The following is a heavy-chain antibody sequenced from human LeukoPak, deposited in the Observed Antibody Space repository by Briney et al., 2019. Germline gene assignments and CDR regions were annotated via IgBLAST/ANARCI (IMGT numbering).Heavy chain of an antibody. CDR1: GFTFSSYS. CDR3: ARRLPVAGTAFDY. D-gene: IGHD6-19*01. CDR2: ISSSSSYI. J-gene: IGHJ4*02. V-gene: IGHV3-21*01. Sequence: GGSLRLSCAASGFTFSSYSMNWVRQAPGKGLEWVSSISSSSSYIYYADSVKGRFTISRDNAKNSLYLQMNSLRAEDTAVYYCARRLPVAGTAFDYWGQGTLVTVSS.